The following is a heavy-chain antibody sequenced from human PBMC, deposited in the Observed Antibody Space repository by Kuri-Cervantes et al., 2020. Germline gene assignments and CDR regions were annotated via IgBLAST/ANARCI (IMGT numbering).Heavy chain of an antibody. CDR2: ISYDGSNK. D-gene: IGHD6-19*01. J-gene: IGHJ4*02. V-gene: IGHV3-30*18. CDR3: AKESSSGWYYPDY. CDR1: GFTFSSYG. Sequence: LSLTCAASGFTFSSYGMHWVRQAPGKGLEWVAVISYDGSNKYYADSVKGRFTISRDNSKNTLYLQMNSLRAEDTAVYYCAKESSSGWYYPDYWGQGTLVTVSS.